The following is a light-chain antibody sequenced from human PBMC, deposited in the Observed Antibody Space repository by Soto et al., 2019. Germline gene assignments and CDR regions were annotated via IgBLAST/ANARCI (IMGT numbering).Light chain of an antibody. V-gene: IGKV3-20*01. CDR2: GAS. J-gene: IGKJ1*01. CDR1: QSVRSSY. Sequence: EILLTQSPGTLSLSPGERATLSCRASQSVRSSYLAWYQQKPGQAPRLLIYGASIRATGIPDRFGGSGSGTDFTLTISRLEPEDFAVYYCQRYGNSRGTVGQGTKVDIK. CDR3: QRYGNSRGT.